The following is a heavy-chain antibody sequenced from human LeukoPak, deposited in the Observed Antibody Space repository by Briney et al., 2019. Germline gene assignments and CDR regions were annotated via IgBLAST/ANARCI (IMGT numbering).Heavy chain of an antibody. V-gene: IGHV3-21*01. CDR2: ISSSSGYI. Sequence: GGSLRLSCAASGFTFSSCIMNWVRQAPGKGLEWVSSISSSSGYIYYADSVKGRFTIFRDNAKNSLYLQMNSLRAEDTAVYYCARDMGISAAAPFDYWGQGTLVTVSS. CDR1: GFTFSSCI. CDR3: ARDMGISAAAPFDY. D-gene: IGHD6-13*01. J-gene: IGHJ4*02.